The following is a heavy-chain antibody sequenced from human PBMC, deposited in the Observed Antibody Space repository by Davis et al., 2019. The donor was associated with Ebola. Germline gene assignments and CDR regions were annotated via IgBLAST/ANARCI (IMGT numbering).Heavy chain of an antibody. CDR2: IYPGDSDT. CDR1: GYSFTSYW. V-gene: IGHV5-51*01. J-gene: IGHJ6*02. CDR3: ARRGITIFGYGQYGMDV. Sequence: PGGSLRLSCKGSGYSFTSYWIGWVRQMPGKGLEWMGIIYPGDSDTRYSPSFQGQVTISADKSISTAYLQWSSLKASDTAMYYCARRGITIFGYGQYGMDVWGQGTTVTVSS. D-gene: IGHD3-3*01.